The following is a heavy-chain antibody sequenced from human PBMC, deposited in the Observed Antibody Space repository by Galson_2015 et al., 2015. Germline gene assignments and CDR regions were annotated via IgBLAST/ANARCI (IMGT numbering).Heavy chain of an antibody. V-gene: IGHV7-4-1*02. CDR2: INTNTGNP. Sequence: SVKVSCKAPGYTFTNYAIHWVRQAPGQGLEWMGWINTNTGNPTYAQGFTGRFVFSLDTSVSTAYLEITSLKAEDTAVYSCARDPARIGWSDYYFDFWGQGTLVTVSS. CDR1: GYTFTNYA. CDR3: ARDPARIGWSDYYFDF. J-gene: IGHJ4*02. D-gene: IGHD6-19*01.